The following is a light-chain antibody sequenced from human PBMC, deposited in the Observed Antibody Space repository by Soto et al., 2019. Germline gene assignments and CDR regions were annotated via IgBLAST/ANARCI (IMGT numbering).Light chain of an antibody. Sequence: DIHMTQSPATLSASVGDRVTITCRASQSISSWLAWYQQKPGKAPKLLIYDASSLESGVPSRFSGSGSGTDFTLTISSLQPEDFATYFCLSGHSRPFGGGTKVDIK. CDR1: QSISSW. CDR2: DAS. J-gene: IGKJ4*01. CDR3: LSGHSRP. V-gene: IGKV1-5*01.